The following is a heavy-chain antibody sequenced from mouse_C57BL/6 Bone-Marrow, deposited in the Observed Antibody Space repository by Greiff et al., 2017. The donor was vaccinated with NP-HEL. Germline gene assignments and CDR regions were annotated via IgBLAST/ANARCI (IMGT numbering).Heavy chain of an antibody. V-gene: IGHV6-6*01. CDR3: TLRFYYYGSRGRLYYFDY. CDR1: GFTFSDAW. CDR2: IRNKANNHAT. J-gene: IGHJ2*01. Sequence: VQLKESGGGLVQPGGSMKLSCAASGFTFSDAWMDWVRQSPEKGLEWVAEIRNKANNHATYYAESVKGRFTISRDDSKSSVYLQMNSLRAEDTGIYYCTLRFYYYGSRGRLYYFDYWGQGTTLTVSS. D-gene: IGHD1-1*01.